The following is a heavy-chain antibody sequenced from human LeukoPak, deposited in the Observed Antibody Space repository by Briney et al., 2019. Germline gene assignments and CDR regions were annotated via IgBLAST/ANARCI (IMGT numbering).Heavy chain of an antibody. J-gene: IGHJ4*02. CDR2: ISYDGSKR. CDR3: ARPRTAKIPSAFDL. CDR1: GFTFSSYA. V-gene: IGHV3-30*04. Sequence: GGSLRLSCAASGFTFSSYAMHWVRQAPGMGLEWLAVISYDGSKRFYADSVKGRFTISRDDPKNTLYLQVSSLRAEDTAVYSCARPRTAKIPSAFDLWGQGTLVTVSS. D-gene: IGHD5-18*01.